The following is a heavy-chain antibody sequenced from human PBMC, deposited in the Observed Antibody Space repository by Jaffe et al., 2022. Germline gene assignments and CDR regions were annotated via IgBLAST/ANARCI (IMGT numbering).Heavy chain of an antibody. V-gene: IGHV5-51*03. D-gene: IGHD4-17*01. CDR3: ANYGDYDGKEDNWFDP. J-gene: IGHJ5*02. Sequence: EVQLVQSGAEVKKPGESLKISCKGSGYSFTSYWIGWVRQMPGKGLEWMGIIYPGDSDTRYSPSFQGQVTISADKSISTAYLQWSSLKASDTAMYYCANYGDYDGKEDNWFDPWGQGTLVTVSS. CDR2: IYPGDSDT. CDR1: GYSFTSYW.